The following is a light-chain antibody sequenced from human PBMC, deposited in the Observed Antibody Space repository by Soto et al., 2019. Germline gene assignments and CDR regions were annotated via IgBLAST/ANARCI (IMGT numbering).Light chain of an antibody. CDR2: QTS. CDR3: HQRQSWPRT. Sequence: EILFTQSPATLSSFPGDRVTLSCRASQYINTRLAWYQHRPGQAPRILIYQTSIRDAGIPARFSASGTGTDFTLTISDVQPEDFEVYYCHQRQSWPRTFGQGTKVDIK. J-gene: IGKJ1*01. CDR1: QYINTR. V-gene: IGKV3-11*01.